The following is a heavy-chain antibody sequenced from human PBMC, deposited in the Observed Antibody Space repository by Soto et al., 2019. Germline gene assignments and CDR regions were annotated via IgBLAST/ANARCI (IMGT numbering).Heavy chain of an antibody. Sequence: QVQLVQSGAEVKKPGSSVKVSCKASGGTFSSYAISWVRQAPGQGLEWMGGIIPIFGTANYAQKFQGRVTITADESTSTASMELSSLRSEDTAVYYCARVRGAYCSGGSCYNPDWFDPWGQGTLVTVSS. CDR3: ARVRGAYCSGGSCYNPDWFDP. V-gene: IGHV1-69*01. CDR2: IIPIFGTA. D-gene: IGHD2-15*01. CDR1: GGTFSSYA. J-gene: IGHJ5*02.